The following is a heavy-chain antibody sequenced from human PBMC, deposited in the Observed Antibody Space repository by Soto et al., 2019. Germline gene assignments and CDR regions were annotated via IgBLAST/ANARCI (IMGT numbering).Heavy chain of an antibody. J-gene: IGHJ4*02. CDR2: FSAGGRA. CDR3: AKESMPEHYGDTLFDY. Sequence: VQLLESGGALVQPGGSLRLSCAASGFSCNNYALSWVRQAPGKGLEWVSTFSAGGRAYYADTVKGRFTIARDSSQNTVHLHINIRRPQDTAIYYCAKESMPEHYGDTLFDYWGLGTRVTVSS. CDR1: GFSCNNYA. D-gene: IGHD4-17*01. V-gene: IGHV3-23*01.